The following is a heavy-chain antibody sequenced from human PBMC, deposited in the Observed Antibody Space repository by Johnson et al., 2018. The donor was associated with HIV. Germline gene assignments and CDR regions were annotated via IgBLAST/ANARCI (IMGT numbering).Heavy chain of an antibody. J-gene: IGHJ3*02. D-gene: IGHD1-26*01. CDR3: AKTNSGSNRDAFDI. V-gene: IGHV3-30*18. CDR1: GFTFSSYA. CDR2: ISYDGSNK. Sequence: VPLVESGGGLVQPGRSLRLSCAASGFTFSSYAMHWVRQAPGKGLEWVAVISYDGSNKYYADSVKGRFTISRDNSKNTLYLQMNSLRAEDTAVYYCAKTNSGSNRDAFDIWGQGTMVTVSS.